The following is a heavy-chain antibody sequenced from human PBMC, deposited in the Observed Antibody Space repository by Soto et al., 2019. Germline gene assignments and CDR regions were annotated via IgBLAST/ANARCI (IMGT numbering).Heavy chain of an antibody. V-gene: IGHV1-8*01. CDR3: ARGVDNGVDV. CDR2: MSPNSGAT. CDR1: GYTFTSYD. Sequence: QVQLVQSGAEVTKPGASVKVSCKASGYTFTSYDINWVRQATGQGLEWMGWMSPNSGATGYAQKFQGRVTKTRDTSISTVYMELSKLRSEDTAIYYCARGVDNGVDVWGQGSTVTVSS. J-gene: IGHJ6*02. D-gene: IGHD2-8*01.